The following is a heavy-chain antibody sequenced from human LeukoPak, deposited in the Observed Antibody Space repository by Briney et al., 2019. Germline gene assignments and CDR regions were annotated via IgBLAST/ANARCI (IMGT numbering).Heavy chain of an antibody. J-gene: IGHJ4*02. Sequence: ASVKVSCKASGYTFTSYYMHWVRQAPGQGLEWMGWINPNSGGTNYAQKFQGRVTMTRDTSISTAYMELSRLRSDDTAVYYCAREGPGSGSYSNYFDYWGQGTLVTVSS. V-gene: IGHV1-2*02. D-gene: IGHD1-26*01. CDR3: AREGPGSGSYSNYFDY. CDR2: INPNSGGT. CDR1: GYTFTSYY.